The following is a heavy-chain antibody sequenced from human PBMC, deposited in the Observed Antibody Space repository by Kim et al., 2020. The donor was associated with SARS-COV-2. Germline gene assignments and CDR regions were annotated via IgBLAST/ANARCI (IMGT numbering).Heavy chain of an antibody. Sequence: GGSLRLSCAASGFTFSSYAMSWVRQAPGKGLEWVSAISGSGGSTYYADSVKGRFTISRDNSKNTLYLQMNSLRAEDTAVYYCAKDRSWGLWFGELLNWGQGTLVTVSS. CDR2: ISGSGGST. D-gene: IGHD3-10*01. CDR3: AKDRSWGLWFGELLN. J-gene: IGHJ4*02. V-gene: IGHV3-23*01. CDR1: GFTFSSYA.